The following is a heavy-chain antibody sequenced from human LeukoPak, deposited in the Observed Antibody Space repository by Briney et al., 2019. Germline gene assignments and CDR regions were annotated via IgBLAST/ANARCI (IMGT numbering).Heavy chain of an antibody. CDR2: INPSNDDT. CDR1: GYTFTNFV. Sequence: GASVKVSCTASGYTFTNFVIHWVRQAPGQRLEWMGWINPSNDDTKYSQKFQGRVTITRDTSASTAYMELSSLRSEDTALYYCARDQIGVAAAAYWGQGTLVTVSS. V-gene: IGHV1-3*01. J-gene: IGHJ4*02. D-gene: IGHD6-13*01. CDR3: ARDQIGVAAAAY.